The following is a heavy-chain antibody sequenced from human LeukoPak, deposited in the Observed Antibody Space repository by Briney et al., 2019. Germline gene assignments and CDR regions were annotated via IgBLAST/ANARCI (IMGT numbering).Heavy chain of an antibody. CDR3: ARDHSNWNYAPDF. Sequence: ASVKVSCKASGYTFTRYGISWVRQAPGQGLQWLGWIGASNGNTDYAQKFRDRVTMNTDTSTGTAYLDVRSLTSDDTAVYYCARDHSNWNYAPDFWGQGTLVIVSS. V-gene: IGHV1-18*01. CDR1: GYTFTRYG. J-gene: IGHJ4*02. CDR2: IGASNGNT. D-gene: IGHD1-7*01.